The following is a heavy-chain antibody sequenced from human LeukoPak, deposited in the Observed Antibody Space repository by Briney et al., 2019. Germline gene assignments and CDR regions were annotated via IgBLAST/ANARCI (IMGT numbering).Heavy chain of an antibody. V-gene: IGHV4-61*02. CDR2: IYAGGRS. CDR3: ASDHSGWLGLGY. CDR1: NVSISSGSHN. J-gene: IGHJ4*02. D-gene: IGHD6-19*01. Sequence: SETLSLTCTVSNVSISSGSHNWNWLRQPAGKGLEWIGRIYAGGRSNYNPSLRSRVTISVDTSKNQFSLRLSSVTATDTGVYYCASDHSGWLGLGYWGQGTLVSVSS.